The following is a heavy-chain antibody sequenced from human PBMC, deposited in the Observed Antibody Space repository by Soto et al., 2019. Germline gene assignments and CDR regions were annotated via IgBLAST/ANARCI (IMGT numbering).Heavy chain of an antibody. V-gene: IGHV6-1*01. J-gene: IGHJ4*02. Sequence: QTLSLNCTIPGDCISSNSATWNCVRQSPSRCLEWLGRTYYRSKWYHDYAVSLNGRGTINPDTSQNQFSLHLTSVTPEDTAVYYCGRLVGNSWIDYWGQGTLVTVSS. D-gene: IGHD6-13*01. CDR1: GDCISSNSAT. CDR3: GRLVGNSWIDY. CDR2: TYYRSKWYH.